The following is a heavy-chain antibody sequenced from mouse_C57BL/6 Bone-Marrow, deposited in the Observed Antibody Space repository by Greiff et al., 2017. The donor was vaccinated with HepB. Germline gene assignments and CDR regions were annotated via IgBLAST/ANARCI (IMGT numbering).Heavy chain of an antibody. V-gene: IGHV7-4*01. Sequence: EVKVVESGGGLVQPGASLRPSCAASGFTFNDYQMSWVRQAPGKAPEWLALIRNKANGYTTEYTASVKGRFTISRDNSQNILYLQMNTLRAEDSATYYCVKAVSSGSSYTWFAYWGQGTLVTVSA. D-gene: IGHD1-1*01. CDR2: IRNKANGYTT. CDR3: VKAVSSGSSYTWFAY. J-gene: IGHJ3*01. CDR1: GFTFNDYQ.